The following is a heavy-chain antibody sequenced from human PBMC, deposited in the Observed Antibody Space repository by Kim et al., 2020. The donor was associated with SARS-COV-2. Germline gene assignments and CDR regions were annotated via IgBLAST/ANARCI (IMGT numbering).Heavy chain of an antibody. CDR1: GFTFNTYA. Sequence: GGSLRLSCAASGFTFNTYAMSWVRQAPGKGLECVSVINTGGNAYYADSVKGRFTISRDNSKNTLDLQMDSLRVEDTAIYYCAQGGWFDYWGHGTLVTVSS. J-gene: IGHJ4*01. CDR3: AQGGWFDY. V-gene: IGHV3-23*01. CDR2: INTGGNA.